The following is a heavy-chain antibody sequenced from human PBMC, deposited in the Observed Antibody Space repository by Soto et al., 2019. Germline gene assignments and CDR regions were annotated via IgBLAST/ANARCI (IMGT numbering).Heavy chain of an antibody. Sequence: QVQVVQSGAEVKKPGSSVKVSCKASGGTFSSYAISWVRQAPGQGLEWMGGIIPVFGTANYAQKFQGSVTITADESTSTGYMELSNLRSEDTAVYYCASTSLRVYASYGMDVWGQGTTVTVSS. V-gene: IGHV1-69*01. J-gene: IGHJ6*02. CDR2: IIPVFGTA. CDR1: GGTFSSYA. CDR3: ASTSLRVYASYGMDV. D-gene: IGHD2-8*01.